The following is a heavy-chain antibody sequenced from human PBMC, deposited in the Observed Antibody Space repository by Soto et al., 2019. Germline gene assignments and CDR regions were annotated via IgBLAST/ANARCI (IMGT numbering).Heavy chain of an antibody. D-gene: IGHD2-2*02. CDR3: AREYTAWPLAYGLDV. V-gene: IGHV3-9*01. Sequence: SLRLSCAASGFTFDDYAVHWVRQAPGKGLEWVSGISWNSGSIGYADSVKGRFTISRDNVKNSVSLQMNSLRAEDTAVYYCAREYTAWPLAYGLDVWGQGTTVTVSS. CDR1: GFTFDDYA. CDR2: ISWNSGSI. J-gene: IGHJ6*02.